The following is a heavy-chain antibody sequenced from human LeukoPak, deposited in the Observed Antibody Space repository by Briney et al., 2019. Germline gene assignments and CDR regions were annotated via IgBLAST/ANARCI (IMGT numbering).Heavy chain of an antibody. D-gene: IGHD3-10*01. J-gene: IGHJ4*02. CDR2: IIPIFGTA. Sequence: SVKVSCKSSGGTFSSCAISWVRQAPGQGLEWMGRIIPIFGTANYAQKFQGRVTITTDESTSTAYMELSSLRSEDTAVYYCARTESATLWSQIDYWGQGTLVTVSS. CDR1: GGTFSSCA. CDR3: ARTESATLWSQIDY. V-gene: IGHV1-69*05.